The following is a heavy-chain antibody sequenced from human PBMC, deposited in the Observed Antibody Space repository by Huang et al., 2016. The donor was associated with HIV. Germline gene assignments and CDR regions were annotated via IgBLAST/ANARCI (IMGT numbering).Heavy chain of an antibody. J-gene: IGHJ3*02. CDR1: AYIFTSYG. D-gene: IGHD3-3*01. Sequence: QIQLMQSGPELKPPGASVKVSCKAAAYIFTSYGITWGRQAPGPGPEWIGWISGASGDKDYAQKFQGRVTWTTDTSTSIAYVEWGGPRSDDTAKYYCARDPKYQRIGYYRQRRGIDIWGQGTMVIVSS. CDR2: ISGASGDK. V-gene: IGHV1-18*01. CDR3: ARDPKYQRIGYYRQRRGIDI.